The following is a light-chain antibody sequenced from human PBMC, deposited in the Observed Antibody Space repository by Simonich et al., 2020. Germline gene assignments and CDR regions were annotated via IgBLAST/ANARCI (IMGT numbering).Light chain of an antibody. CDR1: SGSIASNY. J-gene: IGLJ3*02. CDR3: QSYDSSNRV. V-gene: IGLV6-57*03. Sequence: NFILTQPHSVSESPGKTVTISCTRSSGSIASNYVQWYQQRPGSAPTTVTSADNQRPAGDPDRFSGSIDSSSNSASLTISGLKTEDEADYYCQSYDSSNRVFGGGTKLTVL. CDR2: ADN.